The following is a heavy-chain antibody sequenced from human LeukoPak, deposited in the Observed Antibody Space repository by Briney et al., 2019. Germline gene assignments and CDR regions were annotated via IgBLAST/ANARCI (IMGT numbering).Heavy chain of an antibody. V-gene: IGHV3-11*01. D-gene: IGHD2-21*02. Sequence: GGSLRLSCAASGFIFSDYYMSWIRQAPGKGLEWVSYIGSRDSTIYYADSVKGRFTISRDNAKNSLYLQMNSLRAEDTAVYFCARVAYCGGDYYPADFWGQGTLVTVSS. CDR2: IGSRDSTI. CDR1: GFIFSDYY. J-gene: IGHJ4*02. CDR3: ARVAYCGGDYYPADF.